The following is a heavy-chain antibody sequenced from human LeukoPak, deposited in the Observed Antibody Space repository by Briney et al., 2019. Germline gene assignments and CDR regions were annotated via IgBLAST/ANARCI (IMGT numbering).Heavy chain of an antibody. D-gene: IGHD2-8*02. V-gene: IGHV3-30*02. CDR3: VKSTDYPSFDF. Sequence: GGSLRLSCVASGFSFSYYDMHWVRQAPGKGLDWVAFIRYVGNTEYYADSVKGRFTISRDNSKNTLYLQMNSLRREDTAVYYCVKSTDYPSFDFWGQGTLVTVSS. CDR2: IRYVGNTE. J-gene: IGHJ4*02. CDR1: GFSFSYYD.